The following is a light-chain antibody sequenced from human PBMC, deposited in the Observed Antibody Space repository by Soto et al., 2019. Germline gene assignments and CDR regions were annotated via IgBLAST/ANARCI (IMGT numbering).Light chain of an antibody. Sequence: EVVLTQSPVTLSLSPGERATLSCRASQSVSSPYLAWYQQKPGQPPRLLIYGASSRATDIPYRFIGSGSGTEFTLTIARLAPEDFAMYYCQQYGSSPFTFGPGTKVDI. V-gene: IGKV3-20*01. CDR1: QSVSSPY. CDR2: GAS. CDR3: QQYGSSPFT. J-gene: IGKJ3*01.